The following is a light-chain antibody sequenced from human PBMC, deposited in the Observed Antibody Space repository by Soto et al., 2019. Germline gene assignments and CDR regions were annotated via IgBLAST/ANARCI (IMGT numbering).Light chain of an antibody. J-gene: IGKJ1*01. CDR1: QSISSD. CDR2: GAS. V-gene: IGKV3-15*01. Sequence: EILMTQPPATLSLSPGEISTLSCRASQSISSDLAWYQQKPGQAPRLFIYGASTRDTGIPARFSGSGSGTEFTLTISSLQSEDFAVYHCQQYNKWPPTFGQGTKVDIK. CDR3: QQYNKWPPT.